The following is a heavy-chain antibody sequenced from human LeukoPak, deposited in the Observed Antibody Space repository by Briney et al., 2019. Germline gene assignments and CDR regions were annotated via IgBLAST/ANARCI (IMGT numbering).Heavy chain of an antibody. J-gene: IGHJ6*03. CDR1: GFTFSSYA. D-gene: IGHD4-17*01. CDR3: AKTWTTVTSRYWYYYMDV. Sequence: GGSLRLSCAASGFTFSSYAMSWVRQAPGKGLEWVSAISGSGGSTYYADSVKGRFTISRDNSKNTLYLQMNSLRAEDTAVYYCAKTWTTVTSRYWYYYMDVWGKGTTVTISS. V-gene: IGHV3-23*01. CDR2: ISGSGGST.